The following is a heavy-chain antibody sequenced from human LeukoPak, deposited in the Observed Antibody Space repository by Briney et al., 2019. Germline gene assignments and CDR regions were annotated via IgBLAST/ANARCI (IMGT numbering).Heavy chain of an antibody. CDR2: IHSSGST. V-gene: IGHV4-4*07. CDR1: GGSISGSISGTY. CDR3: ARGSQNYYNPFDN. Sequence: SETLSLTCTVSGGSISGSISGTYWSWVRQPAGKGLEWIGRIHSSGSTKYNPSLKSRVTMPVDTSKNQLFLRLTSLTAADTALYYCARGSQNYYNPFDNWGQGTLVTVSS. D-gene: IGHD3-10*01. J-gene: IGHJ4*02.